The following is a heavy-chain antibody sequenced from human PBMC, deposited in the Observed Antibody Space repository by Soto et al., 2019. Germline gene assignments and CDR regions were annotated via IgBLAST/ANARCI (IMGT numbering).Heavy chain of an antibody. CDR2: IWYDGSNK. Sequence: GGSLRLSCAASGFTFGSYGMHWVRQAPGKGLEWVAVIWYDGSNKYYADSVKGRFTISRDNSKNTLYPQMNSLRAEDTAVYYCARDFTSGGSCYDYWGQGTLVTVSS. CDR3: ARDFTSGGSCYDY. V-gene: IGHV3-33*01. D-gene: IGHD2-15*01. J-gene: IGHJ4*02. CDR1: GFTFGSYG.